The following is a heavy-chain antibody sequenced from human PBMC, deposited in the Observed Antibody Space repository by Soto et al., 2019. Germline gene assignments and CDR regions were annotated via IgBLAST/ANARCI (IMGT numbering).Heavy chain of an antibody. J-gene: IGHJ4*02. V-gene: IGHV4-59*08. Sequence: SETLSLTCTVAGGSFSTYYWSWTRQPPGKGLEWIGYFYYGGSTNYNPSLKSRVTISVDTSKNQFSLKLSSVTAADTAVYYCARNFGHYDILTGYYTLYYFESWGQGTLVTVSS. D-gene: IGHD3-9*01. CDR1: GGSFSTYY. CDR3: ARNFGHYDILTGYYTLYYFES. CDR2: FYYGGST.